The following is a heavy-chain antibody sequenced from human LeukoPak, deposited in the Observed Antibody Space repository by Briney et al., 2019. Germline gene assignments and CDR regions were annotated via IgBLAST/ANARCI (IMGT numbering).Heavy chain of an antibody. Sequence: GGSLRLSCAASGFTFSSYAMHWVRQAPGKGLEWVAVISYDGSNKYYADSVKGRFAISRDNAKNTVFLQLNSLTAEDTAVYYCTMLRGLFDPYWGQGTLVTVSS. D-gene: IGHD3-10*01. CDR1: GFTFSSYA. J-gene: IGHJ4*02. CDR3: TMLRGLFDPY. CDR2: ISYDGSNK. V-gene: IGHV3-30*09.